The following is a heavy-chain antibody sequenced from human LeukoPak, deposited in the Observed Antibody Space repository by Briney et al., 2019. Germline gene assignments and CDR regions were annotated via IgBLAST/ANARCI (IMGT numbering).Heavy chain of an antibody. V-gene: IGHV3-9*01. D-gene: IGHD6-13*01. J-gene: IGHJ4*02. CDR3: AKAYSSSLLYYFDY. CDR2: ISWNSGSI. Sequence: GGSLRLSCAASGFTFSSYGMHWVRQAPGKGLEWVSGISWNSGSIGYADSVKGRFTISRDNAKNSLYLQMNSLRAEDTALYYCAKAYSSSLLYYFDYWGQGTLVTVSS. CDR1: GFTFSSYG.